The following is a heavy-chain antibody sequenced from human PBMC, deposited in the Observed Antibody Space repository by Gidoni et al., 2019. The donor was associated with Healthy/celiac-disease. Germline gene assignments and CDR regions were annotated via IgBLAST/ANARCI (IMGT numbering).Heavy chain of an antibody. J-gene: IGHJ4*02. CDR3: AAPEDLYYKY. CDR2: ISGSGGST. D-gene: IGHD3-10*01. CDR1: GFTLSSYA. V-gene: IGHV3-23*01. Sequence: EVQLLESGVGLVQPGGSLRLSCAASGFTLSSYAMSWVLQAQGKGLEWVSAISGSGGSTYYADSVKGRFTISRDNSKNTLYLQMNSLRAEDTAVYYCAAPEDLYYKYWGQGTLVTVSS.